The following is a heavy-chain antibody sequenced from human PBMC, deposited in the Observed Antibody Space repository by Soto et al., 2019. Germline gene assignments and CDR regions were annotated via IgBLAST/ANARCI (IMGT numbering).Heavy chain of an antibody. Sequence: GGSLRLSCAASGFTVSSNYMSWVRQAPGKGLEWVSVIYSGGSTYYADSVKGRFTISRDNSKNTLYLQMNSLRAEDTAVYYCAIQAVAGPYNWFDLWGQGTLVTVSS. CDR3: AIQAVAGPYNWFDL. CDR2: IYSGGST. D-gene: IGHD6-19*01. J-gene: IGHJ5*02. V-gene: IGHV3-66*01. CDR1: GFTVSSNY.